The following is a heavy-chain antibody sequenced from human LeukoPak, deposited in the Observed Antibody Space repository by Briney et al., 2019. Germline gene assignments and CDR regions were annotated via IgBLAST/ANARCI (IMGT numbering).Heavy chain of an antibody. Sequence: GGSLRLSCAASGFTFSNYAMSWVRQAPGRGLEWVSAISRGGGDTYYADSVKGRFVISRDDSKSTLVLQMNSLRADDTAVYYCAKTLNLGYCSSTSCSFDYWGQGTLVTVSS. CDR1: GFTFSNYA. CDR2: ISRGGGDT. D-gene: IGHD2-2*01. J-gene: IGHJ4*02. V-gene: IGHV3-23*01. CDR3: AKTLNLGYCSSTSCSFDY.